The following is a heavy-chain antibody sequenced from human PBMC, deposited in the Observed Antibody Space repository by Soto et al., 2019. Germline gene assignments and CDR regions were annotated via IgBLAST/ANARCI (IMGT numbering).Heavy chain of an antibody. V-gene: IGHV4-61*01. J-gene: IGHJ6*02. Sequence: SETLSLTCTVSGGSVSSGSYYWSWIRQPPGKGLKWIGYIYYSGSTNYNPSLKSRVTISVDTSKNQFSLKLSSVTAADTAVYYFARASNGDSGGYYYYGMDVWGQGTTVTVSS. CDR3: ARASNGDSGGYYYYGMDV. CDR1: GGSVSSGSYY. CDR2: IYYSGST. D-gene: IGHD4-17*01.